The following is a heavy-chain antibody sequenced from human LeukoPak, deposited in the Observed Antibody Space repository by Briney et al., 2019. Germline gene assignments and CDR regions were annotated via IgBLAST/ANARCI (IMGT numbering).Heavy chain of an antibody. CDR3: ARDGDSGSYFWFDP. V-gene: IGHV4-4*07. Sequence: SETLSLTCTVSGGSISSYYWSWIRQPAGKGLEWIGRIYTSGSTNYNPSLKSRVTMSVDTSKNQFSLKLSSVTAADTAVYYCARDGDSGSYFWFDPWGQGTLVTVSS. CDR1: GGSISSYY. D-gene: IGHD3-10*01. J-gene: IGHJ5*02. CDR2: IYTSGST.